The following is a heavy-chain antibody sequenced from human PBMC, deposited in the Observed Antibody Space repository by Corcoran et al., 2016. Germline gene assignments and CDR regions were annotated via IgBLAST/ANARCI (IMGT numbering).Heavy chain of an antibody. CDR3: ARGRQIAAAGTGGDY. CDR2: INHSGST. CDR1: DGSFSGYY. V-gene: IGHV4-34*01. J-gene: IGHJ4*02. D-gene: IGHD6-13*01. Sequence: QVQLQQWGAGLLKPSETLSLTCAVYDGSFSGYYWSWIRQPPGKGLEWIGEINHSGSTNYNPSLKSRVTISVDTSKNQFSLKLSSVTAADTAVYYCARGRQIAAAGTGGDYWGQGTLVTVSS.